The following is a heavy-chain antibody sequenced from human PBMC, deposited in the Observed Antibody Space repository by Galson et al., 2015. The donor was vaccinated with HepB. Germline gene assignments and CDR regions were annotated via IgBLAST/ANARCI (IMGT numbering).Heavy chain of an antibody. V-gene: IGHV3-23*01. CDR3: MGIHDGSPDF. CDR2: ITSAGNT. Sequence: SLRLSCAASGFTFSSYAMSWVRQAPGKGLEWVSAITSAGNTYYADSVKGRFSISRDNSMNTLYLQINSLKTEDTAIYYCMGIHDGSPDFWGQGTLVTVSS. CDR1: GFTFSSYA. J-gene: IGHJ4*02. D-gene: IGHD2-15*01.